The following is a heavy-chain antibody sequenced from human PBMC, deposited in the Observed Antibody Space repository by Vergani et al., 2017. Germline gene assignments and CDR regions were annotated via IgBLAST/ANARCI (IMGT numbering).Heavy chain of an antibody. CDR2: IIPIFGTA. D-gene: IGHD2-15*01. CDR1: GGTFSSYA. J-gene: IGHJ5*02. CDR3: ARDRCSGGSCYSHSNWFDP. Sequence: QVQLVQSGAEVKKPGSSVKVSCKASGGTFSSYAISWVRQAPGQGLEWMGGIIPIFGTANYAQKFQGRVTITADESTSTAYMELSSLRSEDTAMYYCARDRCSGGSCYSHSNWFDPWGQGTLFTVSS. V-gene: IGHV1-69*01.